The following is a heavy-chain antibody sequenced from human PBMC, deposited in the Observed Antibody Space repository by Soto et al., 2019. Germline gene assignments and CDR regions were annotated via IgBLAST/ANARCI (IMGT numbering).Heavy chain of an antibody. CDR3: XXXLNTESSTYYSFAY. V-gene: IGHV1-18*01. CDR1: GYSFSAYG. CDR2: VSTNNANT. D-gene: IGHD2-2*01. Sequence: QVQLVQSGPEVKMPGASVKVSCKTSGYSFSAYGLAWLRQXPGQRPEWMGWVSTNNANTNYAQKFQGRVTMTTDTSTTTTYMELRSLRSDDTAVYXXXXXLNTESSTYYSFAYWGQGTLVTVSS. J-gene: IGHJ4*02.